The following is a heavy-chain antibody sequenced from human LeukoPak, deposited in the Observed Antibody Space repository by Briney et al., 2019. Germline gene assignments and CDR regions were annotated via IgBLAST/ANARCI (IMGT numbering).Heavy chain of an antibody. Sequence: AGSLRLSCAASGCTFSSYWMHWVRQAPGKGLVWVSRSISDGSSTSYADSVKGRFTIARDNAKNTLFLQMNSLRAEDTALYYCAREDVDITVATSGAFDIWGQGTMVTVS. J-gene: IGHJ3*02. D-gene: IGHD6-19*01. CDR3: AREDVDITVATSGAFDI. CDR2: SISDGSST. CDR1: GCTFSSYW. V-gene: IGHV3-74*01.